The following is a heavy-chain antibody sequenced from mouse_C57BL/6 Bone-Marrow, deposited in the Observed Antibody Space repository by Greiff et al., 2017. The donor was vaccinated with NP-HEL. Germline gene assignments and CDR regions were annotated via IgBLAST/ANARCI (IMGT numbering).Heavy chain of an antibody. D-gene: IGHD2-2*01. CDR2: IWRGGST. CDR1: GFSLTSYG. CDR3: AKKAYGYDEGYWYFDV. Sequence: VQLQQSGPGLVQPSQCLSITCTVSGFSLTSYGVHWVRQSPGKGLEWLGVIWRGGSTDYNAAFMSRLSITKDNSKSQVFFKMNSLQADDTAIYYCAKKAYGYDEGYWYFDVWGTGTTVTVSS. V-gene: IGHV2-5*01. J-gene: IGHJ1*03.